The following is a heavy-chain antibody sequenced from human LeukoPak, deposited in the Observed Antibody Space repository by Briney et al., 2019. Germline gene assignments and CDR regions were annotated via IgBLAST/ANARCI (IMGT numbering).Heavy chain of an antibody. Sequence: ASVKVSCKASGYTFTSYGISWVRQAPGQGLEWMGWISAYNGNTNYAQKLQGRVTITRDTSISTVYMELSSLRSEDTAVYFCARVDGSPDYWGQGTLVTVSS. CDR2: ISAYNGNT. CDR1: GYTFTSYG. V-gene: IGHV1-18*01. CDR3: ARVDGSPDY. D-gene: IGHD2-15*01. J-gene: IGHJ4*02.